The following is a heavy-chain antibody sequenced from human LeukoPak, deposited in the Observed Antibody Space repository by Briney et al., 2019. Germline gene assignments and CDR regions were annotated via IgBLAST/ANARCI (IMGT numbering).Heavy chain of an antibody. CDR1: GGSISSYY. J-gene: IGHJ4*02. CDR3: ASTSLGLLRGGFFDY. V-gene: IGHV4-59*08. CDR2: IYYSGST. D-gene: IGHD2-21*01. Sequence: PSETLSLTCTVSGGSISSYYWSWIRQPPGKGLEWIGYIYYSGSTNYNPSLKSRVTISVDTSKNQFSLKLSSVTAADTAVYYCASTSLGLLRGGFFDYWGQGTLVTVSS.